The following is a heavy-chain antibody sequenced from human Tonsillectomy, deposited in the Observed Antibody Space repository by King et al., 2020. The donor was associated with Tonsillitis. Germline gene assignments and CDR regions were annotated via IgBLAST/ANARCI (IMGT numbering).Heavy chain of an antibody. CDR2: ILYDGSNK. J-gene: IGHJ6*02. CDR3: ARVSGSGSYFDMYCYYYCMDV. CDR1: GFTFSTYD. Sequence: VQLVESGGGVVQPGRSLRLSCAASGFTFSTYDMHWVRQAPGKGLEWVAVILYDGSNKYYADSVKGRFTISRDSSRNTLYLQMNSLRAEDTAVYYCARVSGSGSYFDMYCYYYCMDVWGQGTTVTVSS. V-gene: IGHV3-30*03. D-gene: IGHD3-10*01.